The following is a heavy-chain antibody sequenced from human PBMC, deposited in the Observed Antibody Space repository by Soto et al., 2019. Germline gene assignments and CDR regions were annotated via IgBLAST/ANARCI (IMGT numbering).Heavy chain of an antibody. Sequence: SVKVSCKASGGTFSNYAISWVRQAPGQGLEWMGGIIPIFNTANYAQKFQGRVTITADKSTSTAYMELSSLRSEDTAVYYCARGLVVPAGIRYYYYGKDVRGQGPKVPVSS. CDR2: IIPIFNTA. J-gene: IGHJ6*02. CDR1: GGTFSNYA. D-gene: IGHD2-2*01. CDR3: ARGLVVPAGIRYYYYGKDV. V-gene: IGHV1-69*06.